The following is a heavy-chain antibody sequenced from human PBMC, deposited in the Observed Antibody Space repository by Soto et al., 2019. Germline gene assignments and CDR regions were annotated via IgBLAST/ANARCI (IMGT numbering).Heavy chain of an antibody. CDR1: GGSISSGDYY. CDR3: ARARFRGGIYRTTGYGMDV. V-gene: IGHV4-30-4*01. Sequence: SETLSLTCTVSGGSISSGDYYWSWIRQPPGKGLEWIGYIYYSGSTYYNPSLKSRVTISVDTSKNQFSLKLSSVTAADTAVYYCARARFRGGIYRTTGYGMDVWGQGTTVTVSS. D-gene: IGHD6-13*01. J-gene: IGHJ6*02. CDR2: IYYSGST.